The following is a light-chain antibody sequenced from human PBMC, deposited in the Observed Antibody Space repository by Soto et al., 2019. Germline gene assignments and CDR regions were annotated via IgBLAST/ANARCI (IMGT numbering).Light chain of an antibody. CDR3: SSYAGSNTYV. CDR2: EVS. J-gene: IGLJ1*01. V-gene: IGLV2-8*01. Sequence: QSALAQPPSASGSPGQSVTSSCTGTSSDVGGYNYVSWYQQHPGKAPRLMIYEVSKRPSGVPDRFSGSKSGSTASLTVSGLQAEDEADYYCSSYAGSNTYVFGTGTKVTVL. CDR1: SSDVGGYNY.